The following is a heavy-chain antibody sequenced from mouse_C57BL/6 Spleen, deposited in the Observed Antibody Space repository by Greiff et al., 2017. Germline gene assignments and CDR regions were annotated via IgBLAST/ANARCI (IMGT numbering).Heavy chain of an antibody. CDR1: GYTFTDYY. CDR3: ARRQPGYYAMDY. D-gene: IGHD6-1*01. CDR2: INPNNGGT. J-gene: IGHJ4*01. Sequence: EVQLQQSGPELVKPGASVKISCKASGYTFTDYYMNWVKQSHGKSLEWIGDINPNNGGTSYNQKFKGKATLTVDKSSSTAYMELRSLTSEDSAVYYCARRQPGYYAMDYWGQGTSVTVSS. V-gene: IGHV1-26*01.